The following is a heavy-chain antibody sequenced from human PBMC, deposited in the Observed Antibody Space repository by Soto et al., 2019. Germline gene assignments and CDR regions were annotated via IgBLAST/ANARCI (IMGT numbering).Heavy chain of an antibody. CDR3: ARDQRLDSYSSPLYLYFDS. CDR2: IYTSGTT. Sequence: SETLSLTCTVAGGSMSSNYWSWIRQSAGKGLEWIGRIYTSGTTNYNPSIKSRVTMSVDTSKNRFSLKLTSVTAADTAVYYCARDQRLDSYSSPLYLYFDSWGQGSLVTAPQ. V-gene: IGHV4-4*07. J-gene: IGHJ4*02. CDR1: GGSMSSNY. D-gene: IGHD6-19*01.